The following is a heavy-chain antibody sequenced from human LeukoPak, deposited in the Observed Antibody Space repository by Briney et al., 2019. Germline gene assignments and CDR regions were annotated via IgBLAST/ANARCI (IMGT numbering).Heavy chain of an antibody. CDR1: GFTFSSYS. Sequence: GGSLRLSCAASGFTFSSYSMNWVRQAPGKGLEWVSSISGSSSYIYYADSVKGRFTISRDNAKNSLYLQMNSLRAGDTALYYCARADSNIAARRIGFDYWGQGTLVTVSS. V-gene: IGHV3-21*01. D-gene: IGHD6-6*01. CDR2: ISGSSSYI. CDR3: ARADSNIAARRIGFDY. J-gene: IGHJ4*02.